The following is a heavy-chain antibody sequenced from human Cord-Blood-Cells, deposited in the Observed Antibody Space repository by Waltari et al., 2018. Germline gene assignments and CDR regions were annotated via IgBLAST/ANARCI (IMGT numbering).Heavy chain of an antibody. D-gene: IGHD6-19*01. V-gene: IGHV4-39*01. J-gene: IGHJ2*01. Sequence: QLQLQESCPGLVKPSETLSLTCTLSGGSNSSIRYYLGWNRQPPGKGLEWIGSIYYSGSTYYNPSLKSRVTISVDTSKNQFSLKLSSVTAADTAVYYCAKYSSGWYWYFDLWGRGTLVTVSS. CDR3: AKYSSGWYWYFDL. CDR1: GGSNSSIRYY. CDR2: IYYSGST.